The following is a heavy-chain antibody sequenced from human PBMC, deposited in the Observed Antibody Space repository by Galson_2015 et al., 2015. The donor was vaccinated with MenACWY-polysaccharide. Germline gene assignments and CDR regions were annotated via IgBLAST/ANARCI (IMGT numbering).Heavy chain of an antibody. CDR3: ARERATVIADSNGMDV. Sequence: SLRLSCAASGFDFTRYRMNWVRQAPGKGLEWLSYITGSSETIYYADSVKGRFTISRDNAQKSLVLQLRSLTVEDTAVYYCARERATVIADSNGMDVWGPGNRVTVS. V-gene: IGHV3-48*01. CDR1: GFDFTRYR. J-gene: IGHJ6*02. D-gene: IGHD2-21*01. CDR2: ITGSSETI.